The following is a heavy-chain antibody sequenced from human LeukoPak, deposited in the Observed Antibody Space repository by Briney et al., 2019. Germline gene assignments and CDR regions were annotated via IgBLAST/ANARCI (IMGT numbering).Heavy chain of an antibody. V-gene: IGHV3-74*01. Sequence: GGSLRLSCAVSGFTFNSYWMHWVRQAPGKGLVWVSVISQDGTTTSYADSVRGRFTVSRDNAKNTLYLQMNSLRVEDTAVYYCTKVRSGSSSWALRVFDYWGQGALVTVSS. CDR2: ISQDGTTT. D-gene: IGHD6-13*01. CDR3: TKVRSGSSSWALRVFDY. CDR1: GFTFNSYW. J-gene: IGHJ4*02.